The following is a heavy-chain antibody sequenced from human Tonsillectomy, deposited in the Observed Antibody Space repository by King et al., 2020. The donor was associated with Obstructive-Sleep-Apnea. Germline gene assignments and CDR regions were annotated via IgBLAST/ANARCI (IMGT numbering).Heavy chain of an antibody. Sequence: VQLVESGAGVKKPGGSVKVSCKAFGYTLTELTMHWVRQAPGKGLEWVGSFDPEEGETVYAQKFQGRVTMTEDTSTNTAYMELNSLRSEDTAVYYCATSKPMIGMVMVYWGQGTLVTVSS. CDR1: GYTLTELT. CDR3: ATSKPMIGMVMVY. V-gene: IGHV1-24*01. J-gene: IGHJ4*02. CDR2: FDPEEGET. D-gene: IGHD3-22*01.